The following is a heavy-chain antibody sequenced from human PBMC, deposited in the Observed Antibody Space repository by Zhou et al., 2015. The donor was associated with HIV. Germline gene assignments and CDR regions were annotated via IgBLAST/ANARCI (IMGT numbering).Heavy chain of an antibody. CDR1: GLYFKDYS. V-gene: IGHV1-69*08. J-gene: IGHJ4*02. CDR2: IVPLSGTT. Sequence: HVQLIQSGPEVKSPGSSVKVSCRATGLYFKDYSITWLRQVPGQGLEWMGSIVPLSGTTNYAESFFWRRSTITADKSADMIYLELRSLRPEDTAMYYCTTSYEKFSYFWGQGTRVDRLF. CDR3: TTSYEKFSYF. D-gene: IGHD3-16*01.